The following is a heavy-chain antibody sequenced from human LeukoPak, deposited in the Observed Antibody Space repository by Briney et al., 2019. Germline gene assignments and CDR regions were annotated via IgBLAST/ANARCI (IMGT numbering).Heavy chain of an antibody. CDR1: GYTLTELS. CDR2: FDPEDGET. J-gene: IGHJ5*02. Sequence: ASVKVSCKVSGYTLTELSMHWVRQAPGKGLEWMGGFDPEDGETIYAQKFQGRVTMTEDTSTDTAYMELSSLRSEDTAVYYCATTSAAVAGGWFDPWGQGTLVTVSS. V-gene: IGHV1-24*01. CDR3: ATTSAAVAGGWFDP. D-gene: IGHD6-19*01.